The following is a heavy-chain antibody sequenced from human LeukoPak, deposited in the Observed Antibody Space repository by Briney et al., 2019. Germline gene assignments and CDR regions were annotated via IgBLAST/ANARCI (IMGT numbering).Heavy chain of an antibody. J-gene: IGHJ4*02. CDR3: AKGPGRYCSGGSCYSSY. CDR2: IGGSGGST. Sequence: GGSLRLSCAASGFTFSSYAMSWVRQAPGKGLEWVSAIGGSGGSTYYADSVRGRFTISRDNSKNTLYLQMNSLRAEDTAIYYCAKGPGRYCSGGSCYSSYWGQGTLVTVSS. CDR1: GFTFSSYA. D-gene: IGHD2-15*01. V-gene: IGHV3-23*01.